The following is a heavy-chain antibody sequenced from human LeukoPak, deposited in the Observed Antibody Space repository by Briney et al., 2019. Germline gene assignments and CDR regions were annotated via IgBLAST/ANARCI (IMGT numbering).Heavy chain of an antibody. Sequence: SETLSLTCTVSGGSISSYYWSWIRQPPGKGLEWIGEINHSGSTNYNPSLKSRVTISVDTSKNQFSLKLSSVTAADTAVYYCARVLPPLRYFDWSKYYFDYWGQGTLVTVSS. CDR2: INHSGST. CDR1: GGSISSYY. CDR3: ARVLPPLRYFDWSKYYFDY. J-gene: IGHJ4*02. V-gene: IGHV4-34*01. D-gene: IGHD3-9*01.